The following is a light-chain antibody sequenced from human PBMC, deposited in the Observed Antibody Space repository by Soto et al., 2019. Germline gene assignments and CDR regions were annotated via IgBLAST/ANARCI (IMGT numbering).Light chain of an antibody. CDR1: QSISSY. CDR2: AAS. Sequence: DIQMTQSPSSLSASVGDTVTITCRASQSISSYLNWYQQKPGKAPKLLIYAASSLQSEVPSRFSGSGSGTDFTLTISSLQPEDFATYYCQQSYSTPFGPGTKVDIK. J-gene: IGKJ3*01. V-gene: IGKV1-39*01. CDR3: QQSYSTP.